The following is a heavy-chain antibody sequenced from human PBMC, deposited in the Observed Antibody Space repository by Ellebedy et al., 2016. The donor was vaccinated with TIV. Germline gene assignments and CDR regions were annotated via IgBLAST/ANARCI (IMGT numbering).Heavy chain of an antibody. J-gene: IGHJ3*02. D-gene: IGHD4-23*01. CDR3: ARSTVDDAFDI. V-gene: IGHV4-39*01. CDR1: GGSISSSSYY. CDR2: IYYSGST. Sequence: SETLSLTCTVSGGSISSSSYYWGWIRQPPGKGLEWIGSIYYSGSTYYNPSLKSRVTISVDTSKNQFSLKLSSVTAADTAVYYCARSTVDDAFDIWGQGKMVTVSS.